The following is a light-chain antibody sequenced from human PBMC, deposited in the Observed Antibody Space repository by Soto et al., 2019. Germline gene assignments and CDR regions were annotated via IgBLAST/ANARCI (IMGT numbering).Light chain of an antibody. CDR2: GAS. Sequence: TLSCRANQTITSNLAWYQQKPGQAPRLLIYGASTRATGIPVRFSGSGSGTEFTLTISSLQSEDFAVYYCQHYNNWIASFGGGTKVDIK. CDR1: QTITSN. CDR3: QHYNNWIAS. J-gene: IGKJ4*01. V-gene: IGKV3-15*01.